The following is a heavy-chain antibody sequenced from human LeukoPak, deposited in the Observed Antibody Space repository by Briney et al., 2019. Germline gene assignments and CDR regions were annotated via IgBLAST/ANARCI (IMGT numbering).Heavy chain of an antibody. J-gene: IGHJ4*02. CDR1: GFTFSSYG. Sequence: GGSLRLSCAASGFTFSSYGMHWVRQAPGKGLEWVAVISYDGSNKYYADSVKGRFTISRDNSKNTLYLQMNSLRAEDTAVYYCAKDQRYFDWSNFDYWGRGTLVTVSS. CDR2: ISYDGSNK. V-gene: IGHV3-30*18. CDR3: AKDQRYFDWSNFDY. D-gene: IGHD3-9*01.